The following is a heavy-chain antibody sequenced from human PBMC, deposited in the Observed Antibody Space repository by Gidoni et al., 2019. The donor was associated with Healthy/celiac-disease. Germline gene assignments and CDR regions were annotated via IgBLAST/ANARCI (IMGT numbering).Heavy chain of an antibody. CDR3: ARVTLGYCSSTSCYSSGWFDP. CDR1: GGSIRSSNW. Sequence: QVQLQESGPGLVKPSGTLSLTCAVSGGSIRSSNWWSWVRQPPGKGREWIGEIYHCGGTNYNPSLKSRVTISVDKSKNQFSLKLSSVTAADTAVYYCARVTLGYCSSTSCYSSGWFDPWGQGTLVTVSS. CDR2: IYHCGGT. D-gene: IGHD2-2*01. J-gene: IGHJ5*02. V-gene: IGHV4-4*02.